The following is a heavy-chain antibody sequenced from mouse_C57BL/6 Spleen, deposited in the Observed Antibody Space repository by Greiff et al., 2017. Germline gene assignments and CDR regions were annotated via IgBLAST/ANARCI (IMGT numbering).Heavy chain of an antibody. V-gene: IGHV1-50*01. CDR1: GYTFTSYW. CDR3: ARDNYGSRAGFAY. CDR2: IDPSDCYT. J-gene: IGHJ3*01. D-gene: IGHD1-1*01. Sequence: VQLQQPGAELVKPGASVKLSCKASGYTFTSYWMQWVKQRPGQGLEWIGEIDPSDCYTNYNHKFKGKAPLTVDTSSSTAYMQLSSLTSEDSAVEYCARDNYGSRAGFAYWGQGTLVTVSA.